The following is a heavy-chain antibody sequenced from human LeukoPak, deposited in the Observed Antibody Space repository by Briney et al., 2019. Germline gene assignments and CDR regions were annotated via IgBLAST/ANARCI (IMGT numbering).Heavy chain of an antibody. J-gene: IGHJ4*02. CDR1: GFTFSSYG. CDR3: ANRGGGDSPLDY. D-gene: IGHD2-21*02. V-gene: IGHV3-30*02. CDR2: IRYDGSNK. Sequence: GGSLRLSCAASGFTFSSYGMHWVRQAPGKGLEWVAFIRYDGSNKYYADSVKGRFTISRDNSKNTLYLQMNSLRAEDTAVYYCANRGGGDSPLDYWGQGTLVTVSS.